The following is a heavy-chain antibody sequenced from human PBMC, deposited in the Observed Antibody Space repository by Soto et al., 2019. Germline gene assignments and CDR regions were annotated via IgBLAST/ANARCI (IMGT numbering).Heavy chain of an antibody. D-gene: IGHD3-10*01. CDR1: GFPFTNFA. V-gene: IGHV3-23*01. CDR3: TSLYGSNPVRFDY. J-gene: IGHJ4*02. CDR2: IGGSGGST. Sequence: EEQLLESGGGLVQPGGSLRLSCAASGFPFTNFAMAWVRQAPGKGLEWVSVIGGSGGSTHYRDSVKGRFTISRDNSKNTLNLQMNSLRAEDTAVYYCTSLYGSNPVRFDYWGRGTLVTVSS.